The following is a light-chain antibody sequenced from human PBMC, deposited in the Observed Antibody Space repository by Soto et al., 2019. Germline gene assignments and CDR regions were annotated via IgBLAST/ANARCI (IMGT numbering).Light chain of an antibody. CDR2: GAS. Sequence: EIVLTQSPGTLSLSPGERVTLSCTASQSVSSGRLVWYQHKPGQAPRLLIYGASSRATGIPDRFSGSGSGTDFTLTISRLEPEDFAVYFCQQYGSSPLTFGGGTKVEIK. J-gene: IGKJ4*01. V-gene: IGKV3-20*01. CDR3: QQYGSSPLT. CDR1: QSVSSGR.